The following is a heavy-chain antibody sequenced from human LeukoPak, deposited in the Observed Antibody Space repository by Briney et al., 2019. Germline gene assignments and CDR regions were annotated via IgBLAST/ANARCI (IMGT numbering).Heavy chain of an antibody. V-gene: IGHV4-39*07. CDR2: IYYSGST. CDR3: ARDGGSYPGLSY. D-gene: IGHD1-26*01. CDR1: GGSISSSSYY. J-gene: IGHJ4*02. Sequence: PSETLSLTCTVSGGSISSSSYYWGWIRQLPGKGLEWIGSIYYSGSTYYNPSLKSRVTISVDTSKNQFSLKLSSVTAADTAVYYCARDGGSYPGLSYWGQGTLVTVSS.